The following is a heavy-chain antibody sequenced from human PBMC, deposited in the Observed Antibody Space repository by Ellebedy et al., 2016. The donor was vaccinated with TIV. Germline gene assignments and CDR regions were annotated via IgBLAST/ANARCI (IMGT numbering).Heavy chain of an antibody. V-gene: IGHV3-64D*06. CDR2: ISSNGGST. CDR1: RFTFSTYA. Sequence: PGGSLRLSCSASRFTFSTYAMHWVRQAPGKGLAYVSTISSNGGSTYYADSVKGRFTISRDNSKNTLYLQMSSLRAEDTAVYYCVIGLSIAVAWIPLDWGQGTLVTVSS. CDR3: VIGLSIAVAWIPLD. D-gene: IGHD6-19*01. J-gene: IGHJ4*02.